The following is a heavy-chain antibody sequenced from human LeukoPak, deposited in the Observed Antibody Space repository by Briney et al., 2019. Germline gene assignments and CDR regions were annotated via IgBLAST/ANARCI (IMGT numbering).Heavy chain of an antibody. V-gene: IGHV3-48*03. CDR3: AKEIVTGSGGAFDI. Sequence: GGSLRLSCAASGFTFSSYEMNWVRQAPGKGLEWVSYISSSGSTIYYADSVKGRFTISRDNAKNSLYLQMNSLRAEDTAVYYCAKEIVTGSGGAFDIWGQGTMVTVSS. D-gene: IGHD1-14*01. CDR2: ISSSGSTI. J-gene: IGHJ3*02. CDR1: GFTFSSYE.